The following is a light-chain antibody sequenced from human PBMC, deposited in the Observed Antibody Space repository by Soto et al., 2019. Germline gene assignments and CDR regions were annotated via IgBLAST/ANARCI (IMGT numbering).Light chain of an antibody. V-gene: IGKV3-11*01. Sequence: EIVLTQSPATLSLSPGERATLSCMASQTMNNYLAWYQQKPGQAPRLIVDDASYRAIGIPARFSGSGSGTDFALTISSLEPEAVAVYYCQQRSDCPPLVTFGGGTKVEIK. CDR2: DAS. CDR1: QTMNNY. CDR3: QQRSDCPPLVT. J-gene: IGKJ4*01.